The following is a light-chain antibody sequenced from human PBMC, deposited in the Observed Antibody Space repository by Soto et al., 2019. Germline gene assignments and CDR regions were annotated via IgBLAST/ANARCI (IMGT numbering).Light chain of an antibody. CDR3: NSYTSSSTLPYV. V-gene: IGLV2-14*01. CDR2: DVS. CDR1: SSVVGGYNY. Sequence: QSALTQPASVSGSPGQSITVSCTGTSSVVGGYNYVSWYQQHPGKAPKVMIYDVSKRPSGVSNRFSGSKSGNTASLTISGLQAEDEADYYCNSYTSSSTLPYVFGTGTKLTVL. J-gene: IGLJ1*01.